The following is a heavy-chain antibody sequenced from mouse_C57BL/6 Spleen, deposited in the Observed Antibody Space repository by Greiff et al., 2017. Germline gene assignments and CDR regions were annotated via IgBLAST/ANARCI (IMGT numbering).Heavy chain of an antibody. J-gene: IGHJ4*01. CDR1: GYTFTDYY. CDR3: ARGDGDYGAMEN. V-gene: IGHV1-76*01. D-gene: IGHD2-13*01. CDR2: IYPGSGNT. Sequence: QVTLKVSGAELVRPGASVKLSCKASGYTFTDYYINWVKQRPGQGLEWIARIYPGSGNTYYNEKFKGKATLTAEKSSSTAYMQLSSLTSEDSAVYFGARGDGDYGAMENGGKGTSVTVSS.